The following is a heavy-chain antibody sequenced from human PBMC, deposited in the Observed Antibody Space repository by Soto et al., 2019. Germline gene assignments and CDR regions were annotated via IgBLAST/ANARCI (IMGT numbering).Heavy chain of an antibody. Sequence: LSLTCAVSGGSISSGGYSWSWIRQPPGKGLEWIGCIYHSGSTYYNPSLKSRVTISVDRSKNQFSLKLSSVTAADTAVYYCARGGILGVASDYWGQGTLVTVSS. V-gene: IGHV4-30-2*01. J-gene: IGHJ4*02. CDR2: IYHSGST. CDR3: ARGGILGVASDY. CDR1: GGSISSGGYS. D-gene: IGHD1-26*01.